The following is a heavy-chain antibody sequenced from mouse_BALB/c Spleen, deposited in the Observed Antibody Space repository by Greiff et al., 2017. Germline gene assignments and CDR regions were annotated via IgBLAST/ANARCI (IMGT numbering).Heavy chain of an antibody. D-gene: IGHD1-1*01. J-gene: IGHJ4*01. V-gene: IGHV14-1*02. CDR3: ARLTHYGSSYAMDY. CDR2: IDPENGNT. Sequence: VQLQQSGAELVRPGALVKLSCKASGFNIKDYYMHWVQQRPEQGLEWIGWIDPENGNTIYDPKFQGKASITADTSSNTAYLQLSSLTSEDTAVYYCARLTHYGSSYAMDYWGQVTSVTVSS. CDR1: GFNIKDYY.